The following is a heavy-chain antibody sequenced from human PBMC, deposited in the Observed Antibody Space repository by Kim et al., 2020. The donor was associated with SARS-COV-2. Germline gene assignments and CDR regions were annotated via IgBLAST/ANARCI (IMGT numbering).Heavy chain of an antibody. CDR1: GFTFGDYA. CDR3: AKYGTPLTYYYDSHGYYLGSRGGSVDS. Sequence: GGSLRLSCAASGFTFGDYAMHWVRQAPGKGLEWVSGISWNSGSIGYADSVKGRFTISRDNAKNSLYLQMNSLRAEDTALYYCAKYGTPLTYYYDSHGYYLGSRGGSVDSWGQGTLVTVSS. J-gene: IGHJ4*02. D-gene: IGHD3-22*01. V-gene: IGHV3-9*01. CDR2: ISWNSGSI.